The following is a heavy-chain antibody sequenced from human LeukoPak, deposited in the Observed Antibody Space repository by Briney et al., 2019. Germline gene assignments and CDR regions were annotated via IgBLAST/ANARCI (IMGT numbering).Heavy chain of an antibody. CDR1: GYTFTSYG. D-gene: IGHD2-2*01. CDR3: ARSRMKQGYCSSTSCQGYAFDI. CDR2: ISAYNGNT. V-gene: IGHV1-18*01. J-gene: IGHJ3*02. Sequence: ASVKVSCKASGYTFTSYGISWVRQAPGQGLEWMGWISAYNGNTNYAQKLQGRVTITADESTSTAYMELSSLRSEDTAVYYCARSRMKQGYCSSTSCQGYAFDIWGQGTMVTVSS.